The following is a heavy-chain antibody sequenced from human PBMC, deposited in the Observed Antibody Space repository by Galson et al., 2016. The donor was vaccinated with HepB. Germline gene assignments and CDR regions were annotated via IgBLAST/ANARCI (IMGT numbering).Heavy chain of an antibody. CDR3: LRSHPYNIAARRQGWFDP. CDR1: GFTFSDYY. Sequence: SLRLSCAASGFTFSDYYMSWIRQAPGQGLEWLSYITSIGSSTKYTASVHGRFTTSRDNDKKSLDLQMNSLRAEDTAVYYCLRSHPYNIAARRQGWFDPWGQGTLVTVSS. CDR2: ITSIGSST. J-gene: IGHJ5*02. D-gene: IGHD6-6*01. V-gene: IGHV3-11*06.